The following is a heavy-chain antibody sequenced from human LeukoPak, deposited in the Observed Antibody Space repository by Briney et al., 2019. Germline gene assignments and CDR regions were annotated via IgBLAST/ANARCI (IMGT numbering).Heavy chain of an antibody. D-gene: IGHD2-15*01. CDR1: GFTFSSYA. J-gene: IGHJ4*02. Sequence: GGSLRLSCAASGFTFSSYAMSWVRQAPGKGLEWVSAISGSGGSTYYIDSVKGRFTISRDNSRNTLHLQMNGLRAEDTAVYYCAKGTLGSCSGSSCYPLDYWGQGTLSSSP. CDR3: AKGTLGSCSGSSCYPLDY. V-gene: IGHV3-23*01. CDR2: ISGSGGST.